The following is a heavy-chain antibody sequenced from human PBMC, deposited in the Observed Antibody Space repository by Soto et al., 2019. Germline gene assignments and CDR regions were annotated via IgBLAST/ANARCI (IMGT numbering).Heavy chain of an antibody. V-gene: IGHV3-15*01. Sequence: EMHLVDSGGGLVKPGGSLRLSCAASGFTFSHAWMSWVRQAPGKGLEWVGRIKSSADGGTKDYGAPVRGRFTISRDDSKNTLYLQMNSLKNEDTAVCYCTVVKRRDQYSISGYRFDPWGPGTLVTVSS. CDR2: IKSSADGGTK. D-gene: IGHD1-26*01. CDR1: GFTFSHAW. J-gene: IGHJ5*02. CDR3: TVVKRRDQYSISGYRFDP.